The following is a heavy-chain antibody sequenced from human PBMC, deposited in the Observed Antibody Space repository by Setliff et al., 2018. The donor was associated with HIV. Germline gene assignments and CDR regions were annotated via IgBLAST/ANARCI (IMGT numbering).Heavy chain of an antibody. V-gene: IGHV3-7*03. CDR1: GFMFNKNY. CDR3: VSTPGVFYFDF. CDR2: INEDGSEK. J-gene: IGHJ4*02. D-gene: IGHD2-15*01. Sequence: PGGSLRLSCTASGFMFNKNYMSWVRQAPGKGLEWVANINEDGSEKYYVDSVKGRFTISRDNAKKSLYLQMNSLRAEDTAVYYCVSTPGVFYFDFWGQGTPVTVSS.